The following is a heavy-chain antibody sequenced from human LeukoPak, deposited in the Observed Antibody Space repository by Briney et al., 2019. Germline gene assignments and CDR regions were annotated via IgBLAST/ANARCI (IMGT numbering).Heavy chain of an antibody. Sequence: GSLRLSCAASGFTFSSYSMNWVRQAPGKGLEWIGEINHSGSTNYNPSLKSRVTISVDTSKNQFSLKLSSVTAADTAVYYCARLHYDFWSGYYPPHLGMDVWGQGTTVTVSS. D-gene: IGHD3-3*01. V-gene: IGHV4-34*01. CDR1: GFTFSSYS. CDR2: INHSGST. J-gene: IGHJ6*02. CDR3: ARLHYDFWSGYYPPHLGMDV.